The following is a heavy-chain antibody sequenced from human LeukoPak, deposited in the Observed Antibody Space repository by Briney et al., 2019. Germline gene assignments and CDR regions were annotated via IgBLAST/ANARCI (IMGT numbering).Heavy chain of an antibody. CDR3: ARELFDFDY. J-gene: IGHJ4*02. D-gene: IGHD3-10*01. CDR1: GFTFSSYA. Sequence: GGSLRLSCAASGFTFSSYAMTWVRQVPGKGLEWVSEITGSGGSTYYADSVKGRFTISRDNSKNTLYLQMDSLRAEDTAIYYCARELFDFDYWGQGTLVTVSS. CDR2: ITGSGGST. V-gene: IGHV3-23*01.